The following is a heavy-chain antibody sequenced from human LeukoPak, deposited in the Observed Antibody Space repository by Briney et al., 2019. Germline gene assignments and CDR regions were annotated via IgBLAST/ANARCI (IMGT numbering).Heavy chain of an antibody. V-gene: IGHV3-21*01. CDR3: ARDATGYCSGGSCYAPL. Sequence: GGSLRLSCAASGFTFSSYSMNWARQAPGKGLEGVSSISSSSSYIYYADSVKGRLTISRDNAKNSLYLQMNSLRAEDTAVYYCARDATGYCSGGSCYAPLWGQGTLVTVSS. J-gene: IGHJ4*02. D-gene: IGHD2-15*01. CDR1: GFTFSSYS. CDR2: ISSSSSYI.